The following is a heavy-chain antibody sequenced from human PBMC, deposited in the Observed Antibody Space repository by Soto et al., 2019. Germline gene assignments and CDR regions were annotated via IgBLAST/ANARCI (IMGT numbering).Heavy chain of an antibody. J-gene: IGHJ6*02. V-gene: IGHV3-23*01. D-gene: IGHD3-3*01. CDR3: PRAHDYDFWGGLLFYGMDV. CDR1: RFTFSNYA. CDR2: ISSTGGST. Sequence: EVQLLESGGGLVQPGGSLRLSCAAARFTFSNYAMSLVRQPPGKRLEWVPGISSTGGSTYYADSVKRRFTISRDNSKDALDVQMSRLRAEDTAIYYCPRAHDYDFWGGLLFYGMDVWGQGTTVTVSS.